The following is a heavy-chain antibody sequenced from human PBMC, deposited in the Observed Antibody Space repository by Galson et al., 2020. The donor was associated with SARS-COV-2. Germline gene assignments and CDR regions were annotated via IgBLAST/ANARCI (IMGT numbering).Heavy chain of an antibody. J-gene: IGHJ6*02. V-gene: IGHV3-7*01. CDR2: INKEGNEK. CDR3: ARDNDYGRDV. Sequence: GGSLRLSCAGSGFTFSRYWMSWVRQAPGKGLEWVANINKEGNEKYYVDSVKGRFTISRDNADNLLYLQMNSLRAEDTAVYYCARDNDYGRDVWGQGTTVTVSS. CDR1: GFTFSRYW.